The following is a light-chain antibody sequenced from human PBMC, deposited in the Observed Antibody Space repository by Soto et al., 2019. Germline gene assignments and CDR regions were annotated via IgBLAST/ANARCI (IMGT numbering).Light chain of an antibody. J-gene: IGKJ4*01. V-gene: IGKV3-11*01. CDR2: DAS. CDR1: QSVSSY. Sequence: EIVVTQSPATLSLSPGERATLSCRASQSVSSYLAWYQQKPGQAPRLLIYDASNRATGIPARFSGSGSGTDFTLTISSLEPEDCAVYYCQQRSNWPLTFGGGTKVEIK. CDR3: QQRSNWPLT.